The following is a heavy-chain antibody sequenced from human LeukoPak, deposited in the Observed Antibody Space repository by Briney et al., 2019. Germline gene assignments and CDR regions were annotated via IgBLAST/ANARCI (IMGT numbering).Heavy chain of an antibody. V-gene: IGHV1-2*02. D-gene: IGHD2-15*01. Sequence: ASVTVSFKASGYTFTGYYMHWVRQAPGQGLEWMGWINPNSGGTNYAQKFQGRVTMTRDTSISTAYMELSRLRSDDTAVYYCARAPNGYCSGGSCYRNYYYMDVWGKGTTVTVSS. CDR1: GYTFTGYY. CDR2: INPNSGGT. J-gene: IGHJ6*03. CDR3: ARAPNGYCSGGSCYRNYYYMDV.